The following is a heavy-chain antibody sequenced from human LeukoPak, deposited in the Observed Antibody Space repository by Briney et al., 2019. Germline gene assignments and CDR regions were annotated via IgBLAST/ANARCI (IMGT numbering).Heavy chain of an antibody. Sequence: SETLSLTCTVSGGSISSYYWSWIRQPPGKGLEWIGYIYYSGSTNYNPSLKSRVTISVDTSKNQFSLKLSSVTAADTAVYYCARERVEGPPEYYYDSSGPGGAFDIWGQGTMVTVSS. J-gene: IGHJ3*02. CDR3: ARERVEGPPEYYYDSSGPGGAFDI. V-gene: IGHV4-59*12. CDR2: IYYSGST. D-gene: IGHD3-22*01. CDR1: GGSISSYY.